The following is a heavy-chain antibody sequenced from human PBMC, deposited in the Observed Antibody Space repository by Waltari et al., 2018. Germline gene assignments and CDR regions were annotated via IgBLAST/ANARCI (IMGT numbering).Heavy chain of an antibody. D-gene: IGHD1-26*01. CDR1: GGSFSGYY. J-gene: IGHJ3*02. CDR3: ARAWISLILGATSAFDI. Sequence: QVQLQQWGAGLLKPSETLSPTCAVYGGSFSGYYWSWVRPPPGKGLEWIGEINHSGSTNYNPSLKSRVTISVDTSKNQFSLKLSSVTAADTAVYYCARAWISLILGATSAFDIWGQGTMVTVS. CDR2: INHSGST. V-gene: IGHV4-34*01.